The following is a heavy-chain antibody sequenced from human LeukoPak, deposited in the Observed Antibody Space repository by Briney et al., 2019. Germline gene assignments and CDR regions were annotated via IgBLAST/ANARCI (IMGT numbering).Heavy chain of an antibody. J-gene: IGHJ4*02. V-gene: IGHV3-7*01. CDR3: ARAPYFESSGPL. Sequence: GGSLRLSCAASGFTFSNHWMSWVRQAPGKGLEWVANIRQDGAEKYYVDSVKGRFSISRDNAKNSVYLEMNSLRVEDTAVYFCARAPYFESSGPLWGQGTLVTVSS. D-gene: IGHD3-22*01. CDR1: GFTFSNHW. CDR2: IRQDGAEK.